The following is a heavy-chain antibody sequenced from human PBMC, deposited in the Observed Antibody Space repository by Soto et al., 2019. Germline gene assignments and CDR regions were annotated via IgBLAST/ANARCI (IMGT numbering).Heavy chain of an antibody. CDR1: GGSISGYI. CDR2: INHSGST. V-gene: IGHV4-34*01. D-gene: IGHD1-26*01. CDR3: ARVSGSYYYGMDV. J-gene: IGHJ6*02. Sequence: TSETLSLTCTVSGGSISGYIWTWIRQTPGKGLEWIGQINHSGSTNYNPSLKSRVTISVHKSKNQFSLKLSSVTAADTAVYYCARVSGSYYYGMDVWGQGTTVTVS.